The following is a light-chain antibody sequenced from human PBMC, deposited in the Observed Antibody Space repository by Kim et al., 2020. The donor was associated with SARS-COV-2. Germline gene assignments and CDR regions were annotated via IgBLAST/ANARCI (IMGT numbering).Light chain of an antibody. J-gene: IGKJ2*02. CDR3: QQSYTTPRGT. V-gene: IGKV1-39*01. CDR2: AAS. CDR1: QSISSF. Sequence: DIQMTQSPSSLSASVGDRVNITCRASQSISSFLNWYQQKPGEAPKLLIYAASGLQSGVPSRFSGSGSGTDFTLTISSLQPEDFATYYCQQSYTTPRGTFGQGTKLEI.